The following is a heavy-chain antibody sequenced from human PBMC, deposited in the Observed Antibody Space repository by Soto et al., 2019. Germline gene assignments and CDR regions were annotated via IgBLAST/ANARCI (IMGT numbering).Heavy chain of an antibody. CDR3: ASIRPSGWYADY. Sequence: QLQLQESGPGLVKPSETLSLTCTVSGGSISSSSYYWGWIRQPPGKGLEWIGSIYYSGSTYYNPSLKSRVTISVDTSKNQFSLKLSSVTAADTAVYYCASIRPSGWYADYWGQGTLVTVSS. J-gene: IGHJ4*02. V-gene: IGHV4-39*01. CDR1: GGSISSSSYY. CDR2: IYYSGST. D-gene: IGHD6-19*01.